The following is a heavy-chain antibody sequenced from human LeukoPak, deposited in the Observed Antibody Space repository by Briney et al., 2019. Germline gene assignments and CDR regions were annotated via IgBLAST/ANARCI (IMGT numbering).Heavy chain of an antibody. CDR3: ARGRYYDFWSGYYPTFDY. V-gene: IGHV4-39*07. CDR1: GGSISSSSYY. D-gene: IGHD3-3*01. Sequence: PSETLSLTCTVSGGSISSSSYYWSWIRQPPGKGLEWIGEINHSGSTNYNPSLKSRVTISVDTPKNQFSLKLSSVTAADTAVYYCARGRYYDFWSGYYPTFDYWGQGTLVTVSS. CDR2: INHSGST. J-gene: IGHJ4*02.